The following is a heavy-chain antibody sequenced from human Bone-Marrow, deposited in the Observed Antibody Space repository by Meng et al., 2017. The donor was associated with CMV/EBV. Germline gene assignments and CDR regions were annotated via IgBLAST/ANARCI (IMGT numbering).Heavy chain of an antibody. CDR1: GYTFTSYG. CDR2: ISAYNGNT. V-gene: IGHV1-18*01. CDR3: ARDSFSVRFLEWWSDAFDI. Sequence: ASVKVSCKASGYTFTSYGISWVRQAPGQGLEWMGWISAYNGNTNFAQNLQGRVTMTADTSTSTAYTELRSLRSDDTAVYYCARDSFSVRFLEWWSDAFDIWGQGTMVTVSS. D-gene: IGHD3-3*01. J-gene: IGHJ3*02.